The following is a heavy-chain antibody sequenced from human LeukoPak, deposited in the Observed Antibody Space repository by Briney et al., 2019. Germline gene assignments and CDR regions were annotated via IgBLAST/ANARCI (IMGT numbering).Heavy chain of an antibody. D-gene: IGHD6-19*01. V-gene: IGHV3-11*04. J-gene: IGHJ4*02. Sequence: GGSLRLSCAASGFTFRDYYMAWIRQAPGKGLEWISYISSSGGKILYADSVKGRFTISRDNVKNSLYLQMNSLRAEDTAVYYCARDPDSENMYSNGWYGSAYWGQGTLVTVSS. CDR2: ISSSGGKI. CDR3: ARDPDSENMYSNGWYGSAY. CDR1: GFTFRDYY.